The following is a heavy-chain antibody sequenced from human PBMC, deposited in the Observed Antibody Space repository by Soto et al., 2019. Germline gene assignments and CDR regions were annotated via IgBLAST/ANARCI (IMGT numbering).Heavy chain of an antibody. D-gene: IGHD6-13*01. CDR3: ARSAYSSSWSYYYYYGLDV. V-gene: IGHV3-30-3*01. J-gene: IGHJ6*02. CDR1: GFTFSSYA. Sequence: QVQLVESGGGVVQPGRSLRLSCAASGFTFSSYAMHWVRQAPGKGLEWVAVISYDGSNKYYADSVKGRFTISRDNSKNTLYLQMNSLRAEDTPVYYCARSAYSSSWSYYYYYGLDVWGQGTTVTVSS. CDR2: ISYDGSNK.